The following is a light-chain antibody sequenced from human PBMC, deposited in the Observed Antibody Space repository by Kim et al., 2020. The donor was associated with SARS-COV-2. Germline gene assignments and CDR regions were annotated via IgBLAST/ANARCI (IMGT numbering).Light chain of an antibody. J-gene: IGKJ1*01. CDR3: QQYNA. Sequence: STLSASVGDRVTITCRASQSISSWLAWYQQKPGKAPKLLIYKASTLESGVRSRFSGSASGTEFTLTISSLQPDDFATYYCQQYNAFGQGTKVDIK. V-gene: IGKV1-5*03. CDR1: QSISSW. CDR2: KAS.